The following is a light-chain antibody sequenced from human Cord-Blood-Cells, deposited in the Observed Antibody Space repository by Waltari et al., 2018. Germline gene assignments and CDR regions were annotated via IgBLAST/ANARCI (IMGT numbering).Light chain of an antibody. CDR3: CSYAGSYTV. CDR2: DVS. Sequence: QSALTQPRSVSGSPGQSVTISCTGTSSDVGGYKYVPWYQQHPGKAPKLMIYDVSKRPAGVPDRFSGSKSGNTASLTISGLQAEDEADYYCCSYAGSYTVFGGGTKLTVL. J-gene: IGLJ2*01. V-gene: IGLV2-11*01. CDR1: SSDVGGYKY.